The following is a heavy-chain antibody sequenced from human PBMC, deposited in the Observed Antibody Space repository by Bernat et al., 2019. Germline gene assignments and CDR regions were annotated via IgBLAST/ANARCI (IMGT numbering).Heavy chain of an antibody. CDR3: ARANCGGDCYFRTYPDY. Sequence: EVQLVESGEGLVQPGGSLKLSCAASGFTFSSYSMNWVRQAPGKGLEWVSSISSSSSYIYYADSVKGRFTISRDNAKNSLYLQMNSLRAEDTAVYYRARANCGGDCYFRTYPDYWGQGTLVTVSS. CDR2: ISSSSSYI. J-gene: IGHJ4*02. V-gene: IGHV3-21*01. CDR1: GFTFSSYS. D-gene: IGHD2-21*02.